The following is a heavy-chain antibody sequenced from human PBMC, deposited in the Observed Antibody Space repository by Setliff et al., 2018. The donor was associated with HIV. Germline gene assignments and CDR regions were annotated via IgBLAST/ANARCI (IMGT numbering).Heavy chain of an antibody. CDR1: GFTFNDYY. J-gene: IGHJ5*02. CDR2: ISSSATSI. Sequence: GSLRLSCAASGFTFNDYYMSWIRQAPGKGLEWLSDISSSATSIYYADSVKGRFTISRDNAKNSLYLQLNSLRAEDTAVYYCVRDVYTSNWYLNWFDPWGQGTLVTVSS. V-gene: IGHV3-11*01. CDR3: VRDVYTSNWYLNWFDP. D-gene: IGHD6-13*01.